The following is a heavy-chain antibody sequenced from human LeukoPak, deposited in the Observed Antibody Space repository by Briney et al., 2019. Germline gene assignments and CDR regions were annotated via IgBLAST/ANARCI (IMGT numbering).Heavy chain of an antibody. CDR3: ARVSVPCDAFDI. V-gene: IGHV3-48*01. CDR2: ISSSSSPI. J-gene: IGHJ3*02. CDR1: GLAFSDYT. Sequence: PGESLRLSCAASGLAFSDYTMNWVRQAPGKGLEWVSYISSSSSPIYYADSVKGRFTISRDNAENSLYLQMNSLRAEDTAVYYCARVSVPCDAFDIWGQGTMVTVSS.